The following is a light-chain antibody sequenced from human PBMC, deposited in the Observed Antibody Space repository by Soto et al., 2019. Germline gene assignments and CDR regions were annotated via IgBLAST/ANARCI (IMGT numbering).Light chain of an antibody. J-gene: IGKJ4*01. CDR3: QQYGSSPVT. Sequence: DIVLTQSPGTLYLSPGEKATLSCRASQSVSSSYLAWYQQKPGQAPRLLIYGASFRATGIPDRFSGSGSGTDFTLTISRLEPEDFAVYYCQQYGSSPVTFGGGTKVDIK. CDR2: GAS. V-gene: IGKV3-20*01. CDR1: QSVSSSY.